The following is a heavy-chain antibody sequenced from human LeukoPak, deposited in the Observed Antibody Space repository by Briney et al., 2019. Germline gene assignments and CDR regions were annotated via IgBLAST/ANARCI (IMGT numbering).Heavy chain of an antibody. Sequence: ASVKVSCKASGYTFTHHGISWVRQATGQGLEWMGWMNPNSGNTGYAQKFQGRVTMTRNTSISTAYMELSSLRSEDTAVYYCARAPSRTSRKAVALPFDPWGQGTLVTVSS. CDR2: MNPNSGNT. CDR1: GYTFTHHG. V-gene: IGHV1-8*02. D-gene: IGHD6-19*01. J-gene: IGHJ5*02. CDR3: ARAPSRTSRKAVALPFDP.